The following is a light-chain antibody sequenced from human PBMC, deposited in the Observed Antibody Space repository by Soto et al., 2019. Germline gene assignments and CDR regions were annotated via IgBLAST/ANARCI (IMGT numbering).Light chain of an antibody. Sequence: EIVWTQSPGTLSLSPGERATLSCRASQSVSSSHLAWYQHKPGQAPRLLIYAASSRATGSPDRFSGGGSGTDFTITISRLENEDCAVYYCQQYGYSTITFGQGTRLEIK. CDR1: QSVSSSH. J-gene: IGKJ5*01. CDR2: AAS. V-gene: IGKV3-20*01. CDR3: QQYGYSTIT.